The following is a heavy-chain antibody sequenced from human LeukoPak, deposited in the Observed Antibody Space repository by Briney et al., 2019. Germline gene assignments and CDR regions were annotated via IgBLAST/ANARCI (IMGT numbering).Heavy chain of an antibody. V-gene: IGHV3-23*01. CDR1: GFTFSSYD. D-gene: IGHD2-8*01. CDR2: ISGSGGST. Sequence: GGSLRLSCAASGFTFSSYDMSWVRQAPGKGLEWVAAISGSGGSTYYADSVKGQFTISRDNSKNTLYLQMNSLRADDTAVEYCAKVYCANGVCYGPQDYWGQGTLVTVSS. J-gene: IGHJ4*02. CDR3: AKVYCANGVCYGPQDY.